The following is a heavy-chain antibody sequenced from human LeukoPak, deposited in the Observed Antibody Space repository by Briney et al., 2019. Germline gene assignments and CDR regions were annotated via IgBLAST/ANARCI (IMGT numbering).Heavy chain of an antibody. D-gene: IGHD6-19*01. CDR1: GYSFTSHY. CDR2: IYPSGDNT. J-gene: IGHJ4*02. CDR3: ARGRGLAVAAKYYFDY. Sequence: ASVKVSCKASGYSFTSHYMHWVRQAPGQGLDWMGIIYPSGDNTTYAQKFQGRVTMTRDTSTSTVYMELSSLRSEHTAVYYCARGRGLAVAAKYYFDYWGQGTLVTVSS. V-gene: IGHV1-46*01.